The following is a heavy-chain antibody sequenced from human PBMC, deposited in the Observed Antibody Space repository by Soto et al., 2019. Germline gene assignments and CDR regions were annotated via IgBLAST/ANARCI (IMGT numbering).Heavy chain of an antibody. CDR2: ISYDGSNK. D-gene: IGHD3-22*01. CDR1: GFTFSSYG. CDR3: AKRAHYYDSSGYYFDY. Sequence: SLRLSCAASGFTFSSYGMHWVRQAPGKGLEWVAVISYDGSNKYYADSVKGRFTISRDNSKNTLYLQMNSLRAEDTAVYYCAKRAHYYDSSGYYFDYWGQGTLVTVSS. V-gene: IGHV3-30*18. J-gene: IGHJ4*02.